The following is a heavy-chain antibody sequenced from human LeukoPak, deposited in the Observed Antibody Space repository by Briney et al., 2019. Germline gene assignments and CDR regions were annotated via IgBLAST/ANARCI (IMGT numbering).Heavy chain of an antibody. CDR3: LVVPAAIPKNWFDP. D-gene: IGHD2-2*01. CDR1: GGSISSSSYY. CDR2: IYYSGST. J-gene: IGHJ5*02. V-gene: IGHV4-39*01. Sequence: SETLSLTCTVSGGSISSSSYYWGWIRQPPGKGLEWIGSIYYSGSTYYNPSLKSRVTISVDTSKNQFSLKLSSVTAADTAVHYCLVVPAAIPKNWFDPWGQGTLVTVSS.